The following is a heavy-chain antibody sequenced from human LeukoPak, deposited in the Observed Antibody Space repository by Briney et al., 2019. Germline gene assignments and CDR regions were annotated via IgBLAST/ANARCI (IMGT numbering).Heavy chain of an antibody. Sequence: PGGSLRLSCAASGFIFDDYGMSWVRQAPGKGLEWVSGINWNGGSTGYADSVKGRFTISRDNAKNSLYLQMNSLRAEDTALYYCARDNGSSSWTTTLDYWGQGTLVTVSS. D-gene: IGHD6-13*01. V-gene: IGHV3-20*04. CDR3: ARDNGSSSWTTTLDY. CDR1: GFIFDDYG. J-gene: IGHJ4*02. CDR2: INWNGGST.